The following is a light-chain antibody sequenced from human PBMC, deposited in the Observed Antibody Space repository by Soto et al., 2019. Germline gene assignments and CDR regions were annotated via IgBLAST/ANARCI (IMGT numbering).Light chain of an antibody. V-gene: IGKV3-15*01. CDR1: QRVSSN. CDR2: GAS. Sequence: EIVMTQSPATLSVSPGERATLSCRASQRVSSNLAWYQQKPGQAPRLLIYGASTRATGITARLSGSGSGREFTLTISSLQSEDFAVYYCQQYKKWPPLTFGGGTKVDIK. J-gene: IGKJ4*01. CDR3: QQYKKWPPLT.